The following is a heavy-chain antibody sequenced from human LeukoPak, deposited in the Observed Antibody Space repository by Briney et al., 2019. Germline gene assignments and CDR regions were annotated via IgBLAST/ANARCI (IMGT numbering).Heavy chain of an antibody. CDR2: IKPNSGGT. Sequence: GASVKVSCTASGYTFTDHYIHWVRQAPGQGLEWMAWIKPNSGGTNYAQKFQGRVTMTRDTSISTAYMELTRLTSDDTAVYYCARGSDPLGYCSSTSCLPHQDRPFDYWGQGTLVTVSS. V-gene: IGHV1-2*02. J-gene: IGHJ4*02. CDR1: GYTFTDHY. CDR3: ARGSDPLGYCSSTSCLPHQDRPFDY. D-gene: IGHD2-2*01.